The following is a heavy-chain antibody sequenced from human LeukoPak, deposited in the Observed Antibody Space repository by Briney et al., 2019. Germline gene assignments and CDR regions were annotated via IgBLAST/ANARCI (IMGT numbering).Heavy chain of an antibody. D-gene: IGHD3-10*01. CDR3: ARGEGVGPYYYYYYMDV. Sequence: SETLSLTCTVSGGSISSYYWSWIRQPAGKGLEWIGRIYTSGSTNYNPSLKSRVTMSVDTSKNQFSLKLSSVTAADTAVYYCARGEGVGPYYYYYYMDVWGKGTTVTVSS. V-gene: IGHV4-4*07. CDR1: GGSISSYY. J-gene: IGHJ6*03. CDR2: IYTSGST.